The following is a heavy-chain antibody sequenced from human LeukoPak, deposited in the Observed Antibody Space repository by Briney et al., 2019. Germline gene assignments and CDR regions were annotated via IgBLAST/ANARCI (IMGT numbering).Heavy chain of an antibody. CDR1: GFTFSSYW. D-gene: IGHD3-22*01. CDR3: ARAPSEIGGYYPEYFRH. Sequence: GGSLRLSCAASGFTFSSYWMHWVRQAPGEGLVWVSRIKGDGNTNYADSVKGRFTISRDNAKNTVSLQMNSLRAEDTGVYYCARAPSEIGGYYPEYFRHWGQGTLVTVS. V-gene: IGHV3-74*01. CDR2: IKGDGNT. J-gene: IGHJ1*01.